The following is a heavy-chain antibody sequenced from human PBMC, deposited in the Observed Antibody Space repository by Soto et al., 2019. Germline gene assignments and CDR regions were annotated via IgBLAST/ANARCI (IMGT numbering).Heavy chain of an antibody. CDR3: ARVYCSSTSCYGPNWFDP. J-gene: IGHJ5*02. Sequence: QVQLVQSGAEVKKPGASVKVSCKASGYTFTSYDINWVRQATGQGLEWMGWMNPNSGNTGYAQKFQGRDTMTRNTSISTAYMELSSLRSEDTAVYYCARVYCSSTSCYGPNWFDPWGQGTLVTVSS. D-gene: IGHD2-2*01. V-gene: IGHV1-8*01. CDR1: GYTFTSYD. CDR2: MNPNSGNT.